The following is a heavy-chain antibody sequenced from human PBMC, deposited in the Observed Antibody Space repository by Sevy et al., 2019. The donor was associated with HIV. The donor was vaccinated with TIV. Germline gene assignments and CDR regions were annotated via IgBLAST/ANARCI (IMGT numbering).Heavy chain of an antibody. V-gene: IGHV3-23*01. D-gene: IGHD5-18*01. CDR3: ASPHGGIQLWFLHTGCDDAFDI. J-gene: IGHJ3*02. CDR1: GFTFSSYA. Sequence: GGSLRLSCAASGFTFSSYAMSWVRQAPGKGLEWVSAISGSGGSTYYADSVKGRFTISRDNSKNTLYLQMNSLRAEDTAVYYCASPHGGIQLWFLHTGCDDAFDIGGQGTMVTVSS. CDR2: ISGSGGST.